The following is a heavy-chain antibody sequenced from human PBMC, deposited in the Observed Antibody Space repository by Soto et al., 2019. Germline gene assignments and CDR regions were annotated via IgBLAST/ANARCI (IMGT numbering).Heavy chain of an antibody. D-gene: IGHD1-26*01. CDR1: GFSLTCIALGMG. V-gene: IGHV2-5*02. CDR2: IYWDDDK. Sequence: EHDTTLVNPTQTLTLTCTFSGFSLTCIALGMGVGWIRQPPGKALEWLALIYWDDDKRYNPSLKSRLTITKDTSQSQVVLTMTNMDAVDTGTYFCVHWTTGPRATKFFQYWG. J-gene: IGHJ4*01. CDR3: VHWTTGPRATKFFQY.